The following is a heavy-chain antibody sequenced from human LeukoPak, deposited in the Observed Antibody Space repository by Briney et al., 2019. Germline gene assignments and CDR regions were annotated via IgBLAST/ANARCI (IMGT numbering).Heavy chain of an antibody. D-gene: IGHD5-24*01. J-gene: IGHJ5*02. V-gene: IGHV3-23*01. CDR1: GFTFSSYA. CDR3: AKAGRDGYNPVANP. CDR2: ISGSGGST. Sequence: GGSLRLSCAASGFTFSSYAMRWVRQAPGKGLEWVSAISGSGGSTYYADSVKGRFTISRDNSKNTLYLQMNSLRAEDTAVYYCAKAGRDGYNPVANPWGQGTLVTVSS.